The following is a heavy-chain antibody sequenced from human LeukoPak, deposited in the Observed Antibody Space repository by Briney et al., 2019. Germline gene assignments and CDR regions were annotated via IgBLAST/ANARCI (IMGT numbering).Heavy chain of an antibody. J-gene: IGHJ2*01. CDR3: AKRNYYDSSGYYYGGYFDL. CDR1: GFTFDDYA. D-gene: IGHD3-22*01. CDR2: ISWNSGSI. Sequence: PGRSLRLSCAASGFTFDDYAMHWVRQAPGKGLEWVSGISWNSGSIGYADSVKGRFTISRDNAKNSLYLQMNSLRAEDTALYYCAKRNYYDSSGYYYGGYFDLWGRGTLVTVSS. V-gene: IGHV3-9*01.